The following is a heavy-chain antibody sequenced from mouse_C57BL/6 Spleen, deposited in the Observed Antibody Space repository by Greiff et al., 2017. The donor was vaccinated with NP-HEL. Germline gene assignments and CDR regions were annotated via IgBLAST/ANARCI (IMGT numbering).Heavy chain of an antibody. CDR3: AREKVGLCDYDAMDY. V-gene: IGHV1-85*01. CDR2: IYPRDGST. Sequence: QVQLQQSGPELVKPGASVKLSCKASGYTFTSYDINWVKQRPGQGLEWIGWIYPRDGSTKYNEKFKGQATLTVDTSYSTEYMELHSLTSEDSAVYFCAREKVGLCDYDAMDYWGQGTSVTVSS. D-gene: IGHD4-1*01. CDR1: GYTFTSYD. J-gene: IGHJ4*01.